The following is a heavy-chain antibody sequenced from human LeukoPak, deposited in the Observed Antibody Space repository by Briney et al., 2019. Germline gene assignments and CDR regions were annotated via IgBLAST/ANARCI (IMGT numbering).Heavy chain of an antibody. V-gene: IGHV4-59*01. J-gene: IGHJ5*02. CDR1: GGSISSYY. CDR3: AKGGVYGDYVGDWFDP. D-gene: IGHD4-17*01. Sequence: PSETLSLTCTVSGGSISSYYWSWTRQPPGKGLEWIGYIYYSGSTNYNPSLKSRVTISVDTSKNQFSLKLSSVTAADTAVYYCAKGGVYGDYVGDWFDPWGQGTLVTVSS. CDR2: IYYSGST.